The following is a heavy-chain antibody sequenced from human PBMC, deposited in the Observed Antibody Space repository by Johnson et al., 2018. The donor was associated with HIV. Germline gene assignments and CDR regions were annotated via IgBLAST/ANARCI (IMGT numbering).Heavy chain of an antibody. CDR1: AFTFSRYG. CDR2: ISYDGSNK. Sequence: QVQLVESGGGVVQPGRSLRLSCAASAFTFSRYGMHWVRQAPGKGLEWVALISYDGSNKYYADSVKGRFTISRDNSKNTLYLQMNSLRAEDTAVYYCAKDRYYDSSGPDAFDIWGQGTMVTVSS. V-gene: IGHV3-30*18. CDR3: AKDRYYDSSGPDAFDI. D-gene: IGHD3-22*01. J-gene: IGHJ3*02.